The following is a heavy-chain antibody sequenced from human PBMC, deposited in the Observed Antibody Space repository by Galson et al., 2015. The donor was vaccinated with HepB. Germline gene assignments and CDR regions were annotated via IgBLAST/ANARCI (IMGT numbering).Heavy chain of an antibody. J-gene: IGHJ4*02. CDR1: GGSISSGDYY. CDR2: IYNNGNS. V-gene: IGHV4-30-4*01. CDR3: ARRTILGYCSTTSCKSYFDY. D-gene: IGHD2-2*03. Sequence: LSLTCTVSGGSISSGDYYWSWIRQPPGKGLEWIGYIYNNGNSYYNPSLKSRATISLDTSKNQFSLKLSSVTAADTAVYYCARRTILGYCSTTSCKSYFDYWGQGTLVTVSS.